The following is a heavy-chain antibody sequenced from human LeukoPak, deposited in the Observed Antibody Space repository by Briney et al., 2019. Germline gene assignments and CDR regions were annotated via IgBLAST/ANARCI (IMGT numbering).Heavy chain of an antibody. CDR3: AKGGYYYDSRGPHIAI. V-gene: IGHV3-23*01. J-gene: IGHJ3*02. D-gene: IGHD3-22*01. Sequence: PGGSLRLSCAASGFTFSNYAMSWVRQAPGKGLEWVSAISGSGGSTYYADSVKGRFTISRDNSKNTLYLQMNSLRAEDTAVYYCAKGGYYYDSRGPHIAIWGQGTMVTVSS. CDR1: GFTFSNYA. CDR2: ISGSGGST.